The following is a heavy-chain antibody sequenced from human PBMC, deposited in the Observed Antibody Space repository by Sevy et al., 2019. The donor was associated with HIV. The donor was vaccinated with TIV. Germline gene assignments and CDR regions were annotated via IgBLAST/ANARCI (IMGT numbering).Heavy chain of an antibody. D-gene: IGHD2-15*01. Sequence: GGSLRLSCAASGFTFSSYSMNWVRQAPGKGLEWVSYISSSSSTIYYADSVKGRFTISRDNAKNSLYLQMNSLRDEDTAVYYCTRDVEENSGYFGILVVVAATGDAFDIWGQGTMVTVSS. CDR2: ISSSSSTI. CDR3: TRDVEENSGYFGILVVVAATGDAFDI. V-gene: IGHV3-48*02. J-gene: IGHJ3*02. CDR1: GFTFSSYS.